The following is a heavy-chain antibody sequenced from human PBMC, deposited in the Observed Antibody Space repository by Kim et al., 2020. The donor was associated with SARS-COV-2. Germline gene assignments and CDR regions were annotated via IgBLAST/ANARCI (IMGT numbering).Heavy chain of an antibody. J-gene: IGHJ4*02. CDR3: ARRWSSSWYGAFDY. Sequence: NPSLKSRVTISVDTAKNQFSLKLSSVTAADTAMYYCARRWSSSWYGAFDYWGQGTLVTVSS. D-gene: IGHD6-13*01. V-gene: IGHV4-39*01.